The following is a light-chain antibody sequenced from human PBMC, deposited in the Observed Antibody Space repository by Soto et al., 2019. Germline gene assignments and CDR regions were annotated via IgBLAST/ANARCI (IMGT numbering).Light chain of an antibody. CDR2: DVT. CDR3: NSSAGSDNLGV. J-gene: IGLJ2*01. Sequence: QSVLTQPPSASGSPGQSVTISCTGTSSDVGFYNYVSWYQQHPGKAPKLLIYDVTKRPSGVPDRFSGSKSGNTASLTVSAPQAADEALYYCNSSAGSDNLGVFGGGT. CDR1: SSDVGFYNY. V-gene: IGLV2-8*01.